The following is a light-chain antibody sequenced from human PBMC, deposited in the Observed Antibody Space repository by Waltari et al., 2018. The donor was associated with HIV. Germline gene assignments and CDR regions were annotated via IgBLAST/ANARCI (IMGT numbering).Light chain of an antibody. CDR1: SSNIGSYY. Sequence: QSVLTQPPSASGTPGQRVPISCSGSSSNIGSYYVYWYQQLPGTAPNPLICWAHQRPSRVPVPFSGSKTGTSPTLAINRLRSEDEADYYWAAWRDSLAAV. CDR3: AAWRDSLAAV. V-gene: IGLV1-47*01. J-gene: IGLJ7*01. CDR2: WAH.